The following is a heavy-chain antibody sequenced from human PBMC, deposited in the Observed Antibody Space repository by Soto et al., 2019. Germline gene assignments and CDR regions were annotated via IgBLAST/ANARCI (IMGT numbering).Heavy chain of an antibody. D-gene: IGHD3-10*01. V-gene: IGHV1-18*01. CDR1: GYTFTSHG. CDR2: ISTFSSNT. CDR3: ARGSFGSGTYLAY. J-gene: IGHJ4*02. Sequence: QVQLVQSGAEMRKPGASVTVSCKASGYTFTSHGLTWVRQAPGQGLEWMGWISTFSSNTFYAPNLQDRVTLTADKSTTTVYLELRSLRSDDTAVYYCARGSFGSGTYLAYWGQGTLLLVSS.